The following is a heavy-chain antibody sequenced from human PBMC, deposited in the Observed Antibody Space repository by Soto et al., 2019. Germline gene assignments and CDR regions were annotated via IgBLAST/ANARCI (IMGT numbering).Heavy chain of an antibody. J-gene: IGHJ4*02. CDR1: GGTFSSYA. V-gene: IGHV1-69*06. CDR3: VTPQKYSSSLWGASFDY. D-gene: IGHD6-6*01. CDR2: IIPIFGTA. Sequence: EASVKVSCKASGGTFSSYAISWVRQAPGQGLEWMGGIIPIFGTANYAQKFQGRVTITADKSTSTAYMELSSLRSEDTAVYYCVTPQKYSSSLWGASFDYWGQGTLVTVSS.